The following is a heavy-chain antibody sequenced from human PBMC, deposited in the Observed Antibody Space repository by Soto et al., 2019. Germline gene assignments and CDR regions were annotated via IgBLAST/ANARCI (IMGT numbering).Heavy chain of an antibody. CDR1: GASISTADYF. Sequence: QVQLQESGPGLVKPSQTLSLTCTVSGASISTADYFWSWIRQPPGKGLEWIGYIYSTGNTYYNPSLTSRVTISLDTSKNPFSLKLSSVTAADTAVYYCARVYAGGGNSIDYWGQGTLVTVS. D-gene: IGHD6-19*01. J-gene: IGHJ4*02. V-gene: IGHV4-30-4*01. CDR2: IYSTGNT. CDR3: ARVYAGGGNSIDY.